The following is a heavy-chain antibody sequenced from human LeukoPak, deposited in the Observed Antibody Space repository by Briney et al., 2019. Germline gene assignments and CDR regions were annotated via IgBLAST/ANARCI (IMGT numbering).Heavy chain of an antibody. CDR3: STGGGTHDY. CDR2: IRSRSAGGTT. CDR1: GLTFNNAW. J-gene: IGHJ4*02. D-gene: IGHD2-15*01. V-gene: IGHV3-15*01. Sequence: TGGSLRLSCAASGLTFNNAWMSWVRQAPGKGLEWVGRIRSRSAGGTTDYGAPVKGRFTISRDDSINTLYLQMNSLKTEDTAVYYCSTGGGTHDYWGQGTLVTVSS.